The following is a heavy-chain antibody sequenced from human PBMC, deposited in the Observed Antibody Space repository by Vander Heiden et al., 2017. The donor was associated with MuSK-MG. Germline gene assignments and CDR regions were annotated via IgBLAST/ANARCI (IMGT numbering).Heavy chain of an antibody. CDR1: GFTYSDHY. CDR2: SRNKANSYTT. Sequence: EVQLVESGGGLVQPGGSLRVSCPASGFTYSDHYMDWVRQAPGKGLEWVGRSRNKANSYTTEYAASVKGRFTISRDDAKNSLYLQMSSLKSEETAVYYCASSYVSGSSQDYWGQGILVTVSS. D-gene: IGHD6-19*01. CDR3: ASSYVSGSSQDY. J-gene: IGHJ4*02. V-gene: IGHV3-72*01.